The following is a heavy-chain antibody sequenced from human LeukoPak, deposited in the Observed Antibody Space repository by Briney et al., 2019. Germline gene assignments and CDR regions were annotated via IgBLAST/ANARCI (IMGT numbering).Heavy chain of an antibody. Sequence: GGSLRLSCAASGFTFSSYWMNWVRQAPGKGLEWVSSISTSSSYIYYADSGKGRFIISRDNARNSLYLQMNTLRAEDTAVYSCARGADGVSSNSRGWFDPWGQGTLVTVSS. V-gene: IGHV3-21*01. J-gene: IGHJ5*02. CDR2: ISTSSSYI. CDR1: GFTFSSYW. CDR3: ARGADGVSSNSRGWFDP. D-gene: IGHD2-15*01.